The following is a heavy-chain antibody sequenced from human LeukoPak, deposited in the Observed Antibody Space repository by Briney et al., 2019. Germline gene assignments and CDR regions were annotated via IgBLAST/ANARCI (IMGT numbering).Heavy chain of an antibody. CDR2: IYYSGST. J-gene: IGHJ4*02. Sequence: SQTLSLTCTVSGGSISSGGYYWSWIRQHPGKGLEWIGYIYYSGSTNYNPSLKSRVTISVDTSKNQFSLKLYSVTAADTAVYYCARVRVYGDNYFDYWGQGTLVTVSS. CDR1: GGSISSGGYY. D-gene: IGHD4-17*01. V-gene: IGHV4-31*03. CDR3: ARVRVYGDNYFDY.